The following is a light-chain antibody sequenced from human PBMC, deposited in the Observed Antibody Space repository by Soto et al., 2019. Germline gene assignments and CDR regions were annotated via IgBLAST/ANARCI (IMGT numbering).Light chain of an antibody. Sequence: QSALTQPPSASGSPGQSVTISCTGTSSDVGGYHYVSWYQQHPGKAPKLMIHEVTKRPSGVPDRFSGSKSGNTASLTVSGLQGEDEADYYCSSYAASNNLVFGGGTKLTVL. CDR1: SSDVGGYHY. CDR3: SSYAASNNLV. V-gene: IGLV2-8*01. CDR2: EVT. J-gene: IGLJ2*01.